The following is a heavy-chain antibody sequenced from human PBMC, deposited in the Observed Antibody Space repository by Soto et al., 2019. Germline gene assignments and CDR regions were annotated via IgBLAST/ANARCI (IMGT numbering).Heavy chain of an antibody. CDR2: IFYGGGSGVA. V-gene: IGHV4-39*01. D-gene: IGHD4-17*01. J-gene: IGHJ4*02. CDR3: ARRGGGDSLFDS. Sequence: SETLSVTCAVSGGSFSSSNYYWGWIRQPPGKGLEWIGNIFYGGGSGVAYYSPSLKSRVTISVDTSKNQFSLNMRSLTAADTAVYFCARRGGGDSLFDSWGQGKLVTVS. CDR1: GGSFSSSNYY.